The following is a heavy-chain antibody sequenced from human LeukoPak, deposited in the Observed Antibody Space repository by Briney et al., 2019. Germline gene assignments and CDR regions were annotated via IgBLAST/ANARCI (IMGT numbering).Heavy chain of an antibody. D-gene: IGHD2-2*01. J-gene: IGHJ4*02. CDR2: IRFEGSNK. Sequence: GGPLRLSCAASGFTFSTYGMHWVRQAPGKGLKGGAFIRFEGSNKYYAGSVKGRFTITRDNSTFQVYLQMTSLRAEDTALYYCTKDSSIVVVTAAILGSPHHGDYWGQGPLVTVSA. CDR1: GFTFSTYG. V-gene: IGHV3-30*02. CDR3: TKDSSIVVVTAAILGSPHHGDY.